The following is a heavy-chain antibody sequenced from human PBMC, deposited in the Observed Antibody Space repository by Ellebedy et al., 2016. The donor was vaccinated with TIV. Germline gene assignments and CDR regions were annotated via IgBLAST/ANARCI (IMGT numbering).Heavy chain of an antibody. D-gene: IGHD3-22*01. J-gene: IGHJ4*02. CDR3: ARQYNYGTSGYYVDY. V-gene: IGHV4-34*01. CDR2: INYSGST. Sequence: MPSETLSLTCAVYGGSFSGYYWTWIRQPPGKGLEWIGEINYSGSTNYNPSLKSRVTTFVDTSKKQFSLKLSSVTAADTAVYYCARQYNYGTSGYYVDYWGQGTLLTVSS. CDR1: GGSFSGYY.